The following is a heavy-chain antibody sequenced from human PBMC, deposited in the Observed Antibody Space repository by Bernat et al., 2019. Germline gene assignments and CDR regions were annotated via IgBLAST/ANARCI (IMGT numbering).Heavy chain of an antibody. J-gene: IGHJ6*02. CDR3: ARDLGSGSYFDYYYYGMDV. Sequence: QVQLVQSGAEVKKPGSSVMVSCKASGGTFSSYAISWVRQAPGQGLEWMGGIIPIFGTANYAQKFQGRVTITADESTSTAYMELSSLRSEDTAVYYCARDLGSGSYFDYYYYGMDVWGQGTTVTVSS. V-gene: IGHV1-69*01. CDR1: GGTFSSYA. D-gene: IGHD1-26*01. CDR2: IIPIFGTA.